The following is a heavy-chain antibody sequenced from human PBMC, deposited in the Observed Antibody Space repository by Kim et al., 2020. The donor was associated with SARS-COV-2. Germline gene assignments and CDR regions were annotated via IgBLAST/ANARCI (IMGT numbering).Heavy chain of an antibody. Sequence: KGRFTISRENAKNSLYLQMNSLRAGDTAVYYCARSTMVRGVMRYYYGMDVWGQGTTVTVSS. CDR3: ARSTMVRGVMRYYYGMDV. D-gene: IGHD3-10*01. V-gene: IGHV3-13*01. J-gene: IGHJ6*02.